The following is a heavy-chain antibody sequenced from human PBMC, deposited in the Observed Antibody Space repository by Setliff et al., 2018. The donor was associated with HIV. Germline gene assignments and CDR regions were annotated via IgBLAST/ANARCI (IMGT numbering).Heavy chain of an antibody. V-gene: IGHV4-38-2*02. CDR3: ARDQSDYNVLTGFGDFDY. Sequence: TSETLSLTCGVSGIPIDRVYSWAWIRQPPGKGLEWIGTISHSGSTHYNSPLQGRISISIDTSKNQFSLTPTSVTAADTAMYYCARDQSDYNVLTGFGDFDYWGHGTLVSVS. D-gene: IGHD3-9*01. J-gene: IGHJ4*01. CDR1: GIPIDRVYS. CDR2: ISHSGST.